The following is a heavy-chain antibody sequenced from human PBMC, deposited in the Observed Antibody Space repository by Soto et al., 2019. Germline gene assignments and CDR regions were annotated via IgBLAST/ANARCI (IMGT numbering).Heavy chain of an antibody. CDR2: ISYDGSNK. CDR3: ARDTLGYCSGGSCYPLGY. J-gene: IGHJ4*02. D-gene: IGHD2-15*01. V-gene: IGHV3-30-3*01. CDR1: GFTFSNYD. Sequence: HPGGSLRLSCAASGFTFSNYDMHWVRQVTGKGLEWVAVISYDGSNKYYADSVKGRFTISRDNSKNTLYLQMNSLRAEDTAVYYCARDTLGYCSGGSCYPLGYWGQGTLVTVSS.